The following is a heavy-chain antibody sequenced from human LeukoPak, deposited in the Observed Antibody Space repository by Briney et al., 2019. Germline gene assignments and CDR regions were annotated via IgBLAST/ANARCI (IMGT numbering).Heavy chain of an antibody. J-gene: IGHJ2*01. V-gene: IGHV5-51*01. CDR3: ARHSYTSGWRYFDL. CDR1: GYSFSTNW. Sequence: PGESLKISCRASGYSFSTNWIGWVRQMPGKGLEWMGVIYPGDSDTRYSPSFQGQVTISADKSISTAYLQWSSLKASDTGIYYCARHSYTSGWRYFDLWGRGTLVTVSS. D-gene: IGHD6-19*01. CDR2: IYPGDSDT.